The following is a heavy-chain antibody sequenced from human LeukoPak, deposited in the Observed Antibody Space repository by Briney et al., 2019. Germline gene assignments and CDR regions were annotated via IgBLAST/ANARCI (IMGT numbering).Heavy chain of an antibody. Sequence: PGGPVRLPWEPWGFPFGTKPWTGAPRSRGRGWEWVSTVSDRSDVHYSDSVKGRFTISRDNARNSLYLQMNSLRDEDTAVYYCTRDGLHTAHFDYWGQGTLVTVSS. CDR1: GFPFGTKP. CDR3: TRDGLHTAHFDY. CDR2: VSDRSDV. J-gene: IGHJ4*02. D-gene: IGHD5-18*01. V-gene: IGHV3-69-1*01.